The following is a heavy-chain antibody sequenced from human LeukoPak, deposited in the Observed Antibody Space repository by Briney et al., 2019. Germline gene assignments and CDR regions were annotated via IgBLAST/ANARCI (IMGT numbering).Heavy chain of an antibody. J-gene: IGHJ5*02. V-gene: IGHV4-34*01. CDR1: GGSFSGHY. Sequence: SETLSLTCAVYGGSFSGHYWTWIRQPPGKGLEWIGEINHSGSTNYNPSLKSRVTISVDTSKNQFSLKLSSVTAADTAVYYCARVLRGYSYPWGQGTLVTVSS. CDR3: ARVLRGYSYP. D-gene: IGHD5-18*01. CDR2: INHSGST.